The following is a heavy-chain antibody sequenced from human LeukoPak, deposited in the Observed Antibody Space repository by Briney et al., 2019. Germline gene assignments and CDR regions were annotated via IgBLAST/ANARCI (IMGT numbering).Heavy chain of an antibody. CDR2: ISSSSSYI. Sequence: GGSLRLSCAASGFTFSSYSMNWVRQAPGKGLEWVSSISSSSSYIYYADSVKGRFTISRDNAKNSLYLQTNSLRAEDTAVYYCARDSADSSGAYWGQGTLVTVSS. CDR1: GFTFSSYS. CDR3: ARDSADSSGAY. V-gene: IGHV3-21*01. J-gene: IGHJ4*02. D-gene: IGHD6-19*01.